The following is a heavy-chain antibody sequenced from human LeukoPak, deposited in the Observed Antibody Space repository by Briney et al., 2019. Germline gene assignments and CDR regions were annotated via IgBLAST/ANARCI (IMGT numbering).Heavy chain of an antibody. Sequence: GASVKFSCKASGGTFSSYAISWVRQAPGQGLEWMGRIIPILGIANYAQKFQGRVTITADKSTSTAYMELSSLRSEDTAVYYCASGLGGYSYGNFDYWGQGTLVTVSS. V-gene: IGHV1-69*04. CDR2: IIPILGIA. D-gene: IGHD5-18*01. CDR1: GGTFSSYA. J-gene: IGHJ4*02. CDR3: ASGLGGYSYGNFDY.